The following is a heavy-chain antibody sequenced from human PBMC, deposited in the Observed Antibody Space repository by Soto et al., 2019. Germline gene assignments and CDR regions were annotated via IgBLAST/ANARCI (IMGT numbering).Heavy chain of an antibody. CDR1: GGTFSSYT. CDR2: IIPILGIA. Sequence: SVKVSCKASGGTFSSYTISWVRQAPGQGLEWMGRIIPILGIANYAQKFQGRVTITRDTSASTAYMELSSLRSEDTAVYSCPRSDGPLGDYWGQGTLVTVSS. V-gene: IGHV1-69*02. J-gene: IGHJ4*02. CDR3: PRSDGPLGDY. D-gene: IGHD4-17*01.